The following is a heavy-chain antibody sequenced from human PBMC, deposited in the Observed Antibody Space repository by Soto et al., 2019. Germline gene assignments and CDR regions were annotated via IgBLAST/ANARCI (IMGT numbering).Heavy chain of an antibody. J-gene: IGHJ4*02. Sequence: GASVKVSCKASGYTFTSYGISWVRQAPGQGLEWMGWISAYNGNTNCGQKLQGRVTMTTDTSTSTAYMELRSMRSDDTAVYYCARVHPEVALGYWGQGTLVPVSS. CDR2: ISAYNGNT. CDR1: GYTFTSYG. D-gene: IGHD2-15*01. V-gene: IGHV1-18*04. CDR3: ARVHPEVALGY.